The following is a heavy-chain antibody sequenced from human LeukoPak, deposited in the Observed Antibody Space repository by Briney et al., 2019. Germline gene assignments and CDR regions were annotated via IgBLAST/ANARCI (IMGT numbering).Heavy chain of an antibody. Sequence: GGSLRLSCAASGFTFSSYSMNWIRQAPGKGLEWVSYISSTSSTTNYADSVKGRFTISRDNAKNSLYLQMNSLRAEDTAVYYCAGDGGYCSSTSCYLGVWGQGTMVIVSS. CDR1: GFTFSSYS. V-gene: IGHV3-48*01. CDR2: ISSTSSTT. J-gene: IGHJ3*01. D-gene: IGHD2-2*01. CDR3: AGDGGYCSSTSCYLGV.